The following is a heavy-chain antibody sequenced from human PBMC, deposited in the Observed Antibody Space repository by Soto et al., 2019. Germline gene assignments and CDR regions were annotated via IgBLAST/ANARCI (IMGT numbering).Heavy chain of an antibody. CDR1: GYTFTSYA. Sequence: GASVKVSCKASGYTFTSYAMNWVRQAPGQGLEWMGWINTNTGNPTYAQGFTGRFVFPLDTSVSTAYLQICSLKAEDTAVYYCARLALAAAGPGLNDYWGQGTLVTVSS. J-gene: IGHJ4*02. CDR2: INTNTGNP. V-gene: IGHV7-4-1*01. CDR3: ARLALAAAGPGLNDY. D-gene: IGHD6-13*01.